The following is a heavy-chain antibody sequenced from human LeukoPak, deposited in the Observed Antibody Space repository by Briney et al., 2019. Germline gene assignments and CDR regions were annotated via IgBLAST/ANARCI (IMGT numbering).Heavy chain of an antibody. CDR3: ATNFNYGGNSGDAFDI. D-gene: IGHD4-23*01. Sequence: GESLKISRKGSGYSFTSYWIGWVRQMPGKGLEWMGIIYPGDSDTRYSPSFQGQVTISADKSITTAFLQWSSLKPSDTAMYYCATNFNYGGNSGDAFDIWGQGTMVTVSS. J-gene: IGHJ3*02. CDR1: GYSFTSYW. CDR2: IYPGDSDT. V-gene: IGHV5-51*01.